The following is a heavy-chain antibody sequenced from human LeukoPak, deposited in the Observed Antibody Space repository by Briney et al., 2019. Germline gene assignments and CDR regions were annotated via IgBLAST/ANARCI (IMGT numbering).Heavy chain of an antibody. CDR3: AGGIAAAGHEGDY. J-gene: IGHJ4*02. D-gene: IGHD6-13*01. CDR2: IYTSGST. V-gene: IGHV4-61*02. CDR1: GGSISSGSYY. Sequence: TSETLSLTCTVSGGSISSGSYYWSWIRQPAGKGLEWIGRIYTSGSTNYNPSLKSRVTISVDTSKNQFSLKLSSVTAADTAVYYCAGGIAAAGHEGDYWGQGTLVTVSS.